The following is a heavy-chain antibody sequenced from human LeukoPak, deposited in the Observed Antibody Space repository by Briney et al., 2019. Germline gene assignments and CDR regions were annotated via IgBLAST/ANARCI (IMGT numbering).Heavy chain of an antibody. V-gene: IGHV3-43*02. CDR2: ISGDGGST. J-gene: IGHJ6*02. CDR1: GFTFDDYA. D-gene: IGHD3-10*01. Sequence: GGSLRLSCAASGFTFDDYAMHWVRQAPGKGLEWVSLISGDGGSTYYADSVKGRFTISRDNAKNSLYLQMNSLRAEDTAVYYCAGGSGSYYSYGMDVWGQGTTVTVSS. CDR3: AGGSGSYYSYGMDV.